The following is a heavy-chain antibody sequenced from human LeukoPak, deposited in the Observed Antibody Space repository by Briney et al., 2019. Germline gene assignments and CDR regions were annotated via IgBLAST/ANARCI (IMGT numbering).Heavy chain of an antibody. CDR2: INQDGSEK. D-gene: IGHD5-24*01. V-gene: IGHV3-7*01. CDR3: ARGLPDGSFDY. J-gene: IGHJ4*02. CDR1: GFTFSSYW. Sequence: GGSLRLSCAASGFTFSSYWMSWVRQAPGKGLEWVANINQDGSEKYYVDSVKGRFTISRDNAKNSLYLQMNSLRAEDTAVYYCARGLPDGSFDYWGQGTLVTVSS.